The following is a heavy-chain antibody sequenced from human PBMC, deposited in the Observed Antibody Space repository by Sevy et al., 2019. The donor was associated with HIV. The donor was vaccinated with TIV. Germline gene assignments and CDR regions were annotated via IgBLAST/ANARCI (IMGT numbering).Heavy chain of an antibody. J-gene: IGHJ4*02. CDR2: IGSTGPTI. CDR3: ARPGSGWFEFDS. V-gene: IGHV3-48*02. Sequence: GGSLRLSYVASGFTFSRYSMSWVRQAPGKGLEWVSNIGSTGPTIYYADSVKGRFTISRDNAKNSLYLQMNSLREEDTAVYYCARPGSGWFEFDSWGQGTLVTVSS. CDR1: GFTFSRYS. D-gene: IGHD6-19*01.